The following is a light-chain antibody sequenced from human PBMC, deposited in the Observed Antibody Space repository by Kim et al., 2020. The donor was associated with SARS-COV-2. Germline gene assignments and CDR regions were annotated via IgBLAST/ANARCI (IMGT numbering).Light chain of an antibody. Sequence: EIVLTQSPATLSLFPGERATLSCRASQSVDRYLAWYQQKPGQAPRLLIYDASNRATGIPARFSGSGSGTDFTLTISSLEPEDFAVYYCLRRNDCPPLTFGQGTRLGIK. CDR2: DAS. V-gene: IGKV3-11*01. CDR1: QSVDRY. CDR3: LRRNDCPPLT. J-gene: IGKJ5*01.